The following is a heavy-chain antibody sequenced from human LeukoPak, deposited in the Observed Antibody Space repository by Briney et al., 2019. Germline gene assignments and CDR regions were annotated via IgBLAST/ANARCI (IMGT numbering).Heavy chain of an antibody. Sequence: SVKVSCKASGGTFSSYAISWVRQAPGQGLEWMGGIIPIFGTANYPQKFQGRVTITTDESTSTAYMELSSLRSEDTAVYYCARARDGSPRPYCMDVWGKGTTVTVSS. D-gene: IGHD5-24*01. V-gene: IGHV1-69*05. CDR3: ARARDGSPRPYCMDV. J-gene: IGHJ6*03. CDR1: GGTFSSYA. CDR2: IIPIFGTA.